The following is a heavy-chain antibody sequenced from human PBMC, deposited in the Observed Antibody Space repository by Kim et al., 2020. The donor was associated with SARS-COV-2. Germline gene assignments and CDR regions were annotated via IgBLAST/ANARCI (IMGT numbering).Heavy chain of an antibody. V-gene: IGHV1-18*01. J-gene: IGHJ6*02. D-gene: IGHD2-15*01. CDR3: ARFLFGGKSYGMDV. Sequence: AQKIQGRVTTTTDTSTSTAYMDLRSLRSDDTAVYYCARFLFGGKSYGMDVWGQGTTVTVSS.